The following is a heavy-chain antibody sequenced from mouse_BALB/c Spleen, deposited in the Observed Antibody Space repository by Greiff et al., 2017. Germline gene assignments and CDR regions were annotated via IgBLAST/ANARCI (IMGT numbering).Heavy chain of an antibody. V-gene: IGHV1-63*01. D-gene: IGHD2-3*01. CDR3: ARGDGYSNYAMDY. J-gene: IGHJ4*01. CDR2: IYPGSGNT. Sequence: QVQLQQSGAELVRPGTSVKISCKASGYAFTNYWLGWVKQRPGHGLEWIGDIYPGSGNTYYNEKFKGKATLTADKSSSTAYMQLSSLTSEDSAVYFCARGDGYSNYAMDYWGQGTSVTVSS. CDR1: GYAFTNYW.